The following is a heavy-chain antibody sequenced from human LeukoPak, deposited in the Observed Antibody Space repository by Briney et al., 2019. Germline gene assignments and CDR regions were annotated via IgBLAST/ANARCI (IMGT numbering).Heavy chain of an antibody. Sequence: PGGSLRLSCAASGFIFSDYYMGWIRQAPGKGLEWVSYISGSGSTIFYADSVKGRFTIPRDNAKNSMHLQMNSLRAEDTAVYYCGRDFGLSGTKRSFDIWGQGTMVTVSS. J-gene: IGHJ3*02. V-gene: IGHV3-11*01. CDR1: GFIFSDYY. CDR3: GRDFGLSGTKRSFDI. CDR2: ISGSGSTI. D-gene: IGHD1-7*01.